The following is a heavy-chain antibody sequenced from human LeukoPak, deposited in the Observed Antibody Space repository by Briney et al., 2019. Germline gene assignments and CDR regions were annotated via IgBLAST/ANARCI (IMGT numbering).Heavy chain of an antibody. CDR2: IKQGGSEK. D-gene: IGHD6-13*01. CDR1: GFTFRSYW. V-gene: IGHV3-7*01. CDR3: ARVKGGIAAAGNYFDY. J-gene: IGHJ4*02. Sequence: PGGSLRLSCAASGFTFRSYWMSWVRQAPGKGLEWVANIKQGGSEKYYVDSVKGRFTVSRDNAKNTLHLQMNSLRTEDTAVYYCARVKGGIAAAGNYFDYWGQGTLVTVSS.